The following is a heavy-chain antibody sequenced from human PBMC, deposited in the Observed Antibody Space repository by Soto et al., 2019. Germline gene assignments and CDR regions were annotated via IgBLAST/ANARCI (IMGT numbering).Heavy chain of an antibody. CDR2: IYTSGST. D-gene: IGHD3-16*02. CDR1: GGSISSYY. CDR3: ARESYDYVWGSYRHDAFDI. Sequence: PSETLSLTCTVSGGSISSYYWSWMRQPAGKGLEWIGRIYTSGSTNYNPSLKSRVTMSVDTSKNQFSLKLSSVTAADTAVYYCARESYDYVWGSYRHDAFDIWGQGTMVTVSS. J-gene: IGHJ3*02. V-gene: IGHV4-4*07.